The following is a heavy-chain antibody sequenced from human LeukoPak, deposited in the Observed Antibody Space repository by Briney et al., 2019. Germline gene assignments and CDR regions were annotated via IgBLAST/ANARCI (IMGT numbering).Heavy chain of an antibody. CDR2: ISYDGSNK. D-gene: IGHD4-17*01. J-gene: IGHJ4*02. CDR3: ARVGDYGATGAY. CDR1: GFTFSSYA. V-gene: IGHV3-30-3*01. Sequence: GGSLRLSCAASGFTFSSYAMHWVRQAPGKGLEWVAVISYDGSNKYYADSVKGRFTISRDNSKNTLYLQMNSLRAEDTAVYYCARVGDYGATGAYWGQGTLVTVSS.